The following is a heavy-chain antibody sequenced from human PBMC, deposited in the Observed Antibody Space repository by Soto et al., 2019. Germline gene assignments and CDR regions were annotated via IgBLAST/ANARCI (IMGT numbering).Heavy chain of an antibody. D-gene: IGHD5-12*01. CDR3: ARAEGRGYSGYDFAFDI. Sequence: GGSLRLSCAASGFTVSSNYMSWVRQAPGKGLEWVSVIYSGGSTYYEDSVKGRFTISRHNSKNTLYLQMNSLGAEDTAVYYWARAEGRGYSGYDFAFDIWGQGTMVTVSS. J-gene: IGHJ3*02. CDR2: IYSGGST. V-gene: IGHV3-53*04. CDR1: GFTVSSNY.